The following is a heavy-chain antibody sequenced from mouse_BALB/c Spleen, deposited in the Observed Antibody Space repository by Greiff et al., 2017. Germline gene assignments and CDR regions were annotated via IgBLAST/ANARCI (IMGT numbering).Heavy chain of an antibody. D-gene: IGHD1-2*01. CDR1: GFNIKDTY. V-gene: IGHV14-3*02. CDR3: ASPVTTADWYFDV. J-gene: IGHJ1*01. CDR2: IDPANGNT. Sequence: VQLQQSGAELVKPGASVKLSCTASGFNIKDTYMHWVKQRPEQGLEWIGRIDPANGNTKYDPKFQGKATITADTSSNTAYLQLSSLTSEDTAVYYCASPVTTADWYFDVWGAGTTVTVSS.